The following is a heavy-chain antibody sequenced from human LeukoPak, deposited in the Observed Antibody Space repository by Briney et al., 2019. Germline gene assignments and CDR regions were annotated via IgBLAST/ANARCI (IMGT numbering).Heavy chain of an antibody. CDR2: ISAYNGNT. CDR1: GYTVTSYG. D-gene: IGHD6-13*01. CDR3: ARDRLGSSWYGV. Sequence: ASVKVSCKASGYTVTSYGISWVRQAPGQGLEWMGWISAYNGNTNYAQKLQGRVTMTTDTPTSTAYMELRSLRSDDTAVYYCARDRLGSSWYGVWGQGTLVTVSS. V-gene: IGHV1-18*01. J-gene: IGHJ4*02.